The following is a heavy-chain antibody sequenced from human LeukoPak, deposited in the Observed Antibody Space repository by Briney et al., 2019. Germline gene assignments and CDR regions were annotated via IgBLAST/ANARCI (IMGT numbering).Heavy chain of an antibody. CDR2: INHSGST. V-gene: IGHV4-34*01. D-gene: IGHD3-3*01. CDR1: GGSFSGYY. J-gene: IGHJ5*02. Sequence: PSETLSLTCAVYGGSFSGYYWSWIRQPPGKGLEWIGEINHSGSTNYNPSLKRRVTISVDTSKNQFSLKLSSVTAADTAVYYCARVARITIFGVVIKNNWFDPWGQGTLVTVSS. CDR3: ARVARITIFGVVIKNNWFDP.